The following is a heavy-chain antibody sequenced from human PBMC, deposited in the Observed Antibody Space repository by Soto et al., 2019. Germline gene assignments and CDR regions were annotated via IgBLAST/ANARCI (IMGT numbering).Heavy chain of an antibody. CDR3: AKKGDSSGWFFDY. V-gene: IGHV3-23*01. Sequence: EVQLLESGGGLVQPGGSLRLSCAASGFTFSSYAMSWVRQAPGKGLEWVSAISGSGGSTYYADSVKGRFTISRDNSKNTLYLQMNGLRAEDTAVYYCAKKGDSSGWFFDYWGQGTLVTVSS. CDR2: ISGSGGST. J-gene: IGHJ4*02. D-gene: IGHD6-19*01. CDR1: GFTFSSYA.